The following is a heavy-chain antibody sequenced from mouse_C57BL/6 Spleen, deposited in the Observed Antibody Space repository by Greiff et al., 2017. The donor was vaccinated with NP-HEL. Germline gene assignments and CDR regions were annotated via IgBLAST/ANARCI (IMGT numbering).Heavy chain of an antibody. CDR2: IDPSDSET. Sequence: VQLQQPGAELVRPGSSVKLSCKASGYTFTSYWMHWVKQRPIQGLEWIGNIDPSDSETHYNQKFKDKATLTVDKSSSTAYMQLSSLTSEDAAVYYCAREGYYGSRGGFAYWGQGTLVTVSA. CDR1: GYTFTSYW. CDR3: AREGYYGSRGGFAY. D-gene: IGHD1-1*01. J-gene: IGHJ3*01. V-gene: IGHV1-52*01.